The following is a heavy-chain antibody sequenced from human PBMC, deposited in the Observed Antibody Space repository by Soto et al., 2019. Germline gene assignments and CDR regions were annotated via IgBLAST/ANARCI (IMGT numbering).Heavy chain of an antibody. CDR2: IIPIFGTA. D-gene: IGHD6-13*01. J-gene: IGHJ4*02. CDR3: ARDIGSSLSSSDDY. V-gene: IGHV1-69*13. Sequence: EASVKVSCKASGGTFSSYAISWVRQAPGQGLEWMGGIIPIFGTANYAQKFQGRVTITADESTSTAYMELSSLRSEDTAVYYCARDIGSSLSSSDDYWGQGTLVTVSS. CDR1: GGTFSSYA.